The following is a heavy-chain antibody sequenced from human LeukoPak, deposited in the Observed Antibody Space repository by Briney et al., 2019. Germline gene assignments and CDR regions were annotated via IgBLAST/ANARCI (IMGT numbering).Heavy chain of an antibody. CDR1: GGSISTYY. J-gene: IGHJ2*01. V-gene: IGHV4-59*01. Sequence: SETLSLTCTVSGGSISTYYWSWIRQPPGKGLEWIGYIYYSGFPNYSPSLKSRVTISVDTSKNQFSLKLSSVTAADTAVYYCAREITTLDLWGRGTLVTVSS. CDR2: IYYSGFP. CDR3: AREITTLDL. D-gene: IGHD1/OR15-1a*01.